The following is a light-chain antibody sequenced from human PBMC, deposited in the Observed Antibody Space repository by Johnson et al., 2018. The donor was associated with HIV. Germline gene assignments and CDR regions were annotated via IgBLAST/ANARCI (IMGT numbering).Light chain of an antibody. V-gene: IGLV1-51*01. J-gene: IGLJ1*01. CDR1: SSNIGNNY. CDR2: DNN. CDR3: GTWDSTLSAPHYV. Sequence: QSVLTQPPSVSAAPGQKVTISCSGSSSNIGNNYVSWYQQLPGTAPKLLIYDNNQRPSGIPDRFSVSKSGTSATLGITGLQTGDEADYYCGTWDSTLSAPHYVFGTGTNVTVL.